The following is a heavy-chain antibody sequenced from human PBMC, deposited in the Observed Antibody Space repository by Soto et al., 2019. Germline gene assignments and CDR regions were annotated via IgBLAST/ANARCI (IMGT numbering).Heavy chain of an antibody. D-gene: IGHD3-10*01. CDR3: AARGGHIPHDHDAFDI. Sequence: VQLLESGGGLVQPGGSLRLSCAASGFTFSSYAMSWVRQAPGKGLEWVSAISGSGGSTYYADSVKGRFTISRDNSKNTLYLQMNSLRAEDTAVYYCAARGGHIPHDHDAFDIWGQGTMVTVSS. V-gene: IGHV3-23*01. CDR2: ISGSGGST. J-gene: IGHJ3*02. CDR1: GFTFSSYA.